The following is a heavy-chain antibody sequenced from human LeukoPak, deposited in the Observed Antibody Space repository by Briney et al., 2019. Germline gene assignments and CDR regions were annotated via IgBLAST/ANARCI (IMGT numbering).Heavy chain of an antibody. V-gene: IGHV1-18*04. Sequence: GASVKVSCKASGYSFITYGISWVRQAPGQGLEWMGWISAHNGNTNYAHKLQGRVTMTTDTSTSTAYMELRSLRSDDTAVYYCARVRYYGSGSYYNGMYYFDYWGQGTLVTVSS. CDR1: GYSFITYG. CDR3: ARVRYYGSGSYYNGMYYFDY. D-gene: IGHD3-10*01. CDR2: ISAHNGNT. J-gene: IGHJ4*02.